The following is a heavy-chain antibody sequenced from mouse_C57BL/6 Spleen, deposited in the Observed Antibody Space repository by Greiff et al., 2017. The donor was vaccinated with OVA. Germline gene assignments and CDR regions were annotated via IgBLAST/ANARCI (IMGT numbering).Heavy chain of an antibody. J-gene: IGHJ4*01. Sequence: QVQLQQPGAELVKPGASVKLSCKASGYTFTSYWMHWVKQRPGQGLEWIGMIHPNSGSTNYNEKFKSKATLTVDKSSSTAYMQLSSLTSEDSAVYDCAPLYGNGLVDYWGQGTSVTVSS. V-gene: IGHV1-64*01. D-gene: IGHD2-1*01. CDR3: APLYGNGLVDY. CDR1: GYTFTSYW. CDR2: IHPNSGST.